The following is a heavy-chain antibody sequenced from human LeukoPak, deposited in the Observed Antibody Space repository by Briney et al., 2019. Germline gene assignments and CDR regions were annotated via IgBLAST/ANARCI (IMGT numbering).Heavy chain of an antibody. CDR1: GFTFSDYY. D-gene: IGHD3-10*01. CDR2: ISSSSSYT. V-gene: IGHV3-11*05. CDR3: ARVVDYNFVY. J-gene: IGHJ4*02. Sequence: GGSLRLSCAASGFTFSDYYMSWIRQAPGKGLEWVSYISSSSSYTDYADSVRGRFTVSRDNAKDSLYLQMDSLRAEDTAVYYCARVVDYNFVYWGQGTLVTVSS.